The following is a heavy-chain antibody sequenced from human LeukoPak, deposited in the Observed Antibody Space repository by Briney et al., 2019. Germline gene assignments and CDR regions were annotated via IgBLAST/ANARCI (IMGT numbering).Heavy chain of an antibody. Sequence: GGSLRLSCAASGFTFSSYAMSWVRQAPGKGLEWVSTISSSGGSTYYADSVKGRFTISRDSSKNTLYLQMNRLRAEDTAVYYCAKAFLWLEGGFDYWGQGTLVTVSS. V-gene: IGHV3-23*01. CDR1: GFTFSSYA. CDR2: ISSSGGST. J-gene: IGHJ4*02. CDR3: AKAFLWLEGGFDY. D-gene: IGHD5-18*01.